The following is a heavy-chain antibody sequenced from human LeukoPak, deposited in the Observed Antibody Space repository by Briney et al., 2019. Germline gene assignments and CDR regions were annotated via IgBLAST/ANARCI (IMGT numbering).Heavy chain of an antibody. CDR1: GFAFSTYN. CDR3: VREKYCTPTDCLHGRFYFNC. D-gene: IGHD2-8*01. Sequence: GGSLRLSCAASGFAFSTYNMHWVRQAPGKGLEWVAVISYDGRNENHAESVKGRFTISRDNSRNTLYLQMNTLRTEDTALYYCVREKYCTPTDCLHGRFYFNCWGQGTLVTVSS. V-gene: IGHV3-30*04. CDR2: ISYDGRNE. J-gene: IGHJ4*02.